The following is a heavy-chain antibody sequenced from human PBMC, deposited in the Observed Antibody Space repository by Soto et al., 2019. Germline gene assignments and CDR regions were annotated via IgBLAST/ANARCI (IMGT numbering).Heavy chain of an antibody. CDR3: ARDVAAAEYYFAY. CDR1: GYTFTGYY. CDR2: INPNSGGT. D-gene: IGHD6-13*01. V-gene: IGHV1-2*04. J-gene: IGHJ4*02. Sequence: QVQLVQSGAEVKKPGASVKVSCKASGYTFTGYYMHWVRQAPGQGLEWMGWINPNSGGTNYAQKFQGWVTRTGDTSISTAYMELSRLRSDATAVYYCARDVAAAEYYFAYWGQGTLVTVSS.